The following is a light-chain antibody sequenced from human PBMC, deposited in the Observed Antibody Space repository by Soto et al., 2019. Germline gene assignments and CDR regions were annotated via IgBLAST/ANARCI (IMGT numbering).Light chain of an antibody. Sequence: QSVLTQPPSVSGARGQRVTISCTGSSSNIGAGYDVHWYQQLPGTAPKLLIYGNSNRPSGVPDRFSGSKSGTSASLAITGLQAEDEAEYYCQSYDSSLSGSGVFGGGTKLTVL. J-gene: IGLJ2*01. CDR3: QSYDSSLSGSGV. CDR2: GNS. V-gene: IGLV1-40*01. CDR1: SSNIGAGYD.